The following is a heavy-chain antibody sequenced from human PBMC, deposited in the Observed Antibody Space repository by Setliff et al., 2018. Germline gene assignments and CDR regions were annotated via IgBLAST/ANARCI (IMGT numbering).Heavy chain of an antibody. CDR2: ITHTGTTGST. CDR3: ARGGTFRYFDY. J-gene: IGHJ4*02. Sequence: SETLSLTCAVSGASTTTYYWTWIRQSPAKGLEWIGEITHTGTTGSTKYNPSLKSRVTMSIDTSKNQFSLMVTSVTAADTAVYYCARGGTFRYFDYWGQGTPVTVSS. CDR1: GASTTTYY. V-gene: IGHV4-34*01.